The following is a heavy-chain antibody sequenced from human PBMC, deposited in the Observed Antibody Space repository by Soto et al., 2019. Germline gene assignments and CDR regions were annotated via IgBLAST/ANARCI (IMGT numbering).Heavy chain of an antibody. CDR3: AREGAGSSPIDY. V-gene: IGHV3-30-3*01. Sequence: ESGGGVVQPGRSLRLSCAASGFTFSSYAMHWVRQAPGKGLEWVAVISYDGSNKYYADSVKGRFTISRDNAKNSLYLQMNSLRAEDTAVYYCAREGAGSSPIDYWGQGTLVTVSS. CDR2: ISYDGSNK. CDR1: GFTFSSYA. D-gene: IGHD6-6*01. J-gene: IGHJ4*02.